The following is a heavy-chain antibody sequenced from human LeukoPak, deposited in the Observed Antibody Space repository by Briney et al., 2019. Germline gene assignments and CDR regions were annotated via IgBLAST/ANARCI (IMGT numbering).Heavy chain of an antibody. J-gene: IGHJ4*02. CDR3: ARSPYGSGSYGFDY. V-gene: IGHV4-59*12. Sequence: SETLSLTCTVSGGSISNYYWSWLRQPPGKGLEWIGYIYYSGSTSFNPSLKCRVTISVDTSKNQFSLKFTSVSAADTAVYYCARSPYGSGSYGFDYWGQGTLVTVSS. CDR2: IYYSGST. D-gene: IGHD3-10*01. CDR1: GGSISNYY.